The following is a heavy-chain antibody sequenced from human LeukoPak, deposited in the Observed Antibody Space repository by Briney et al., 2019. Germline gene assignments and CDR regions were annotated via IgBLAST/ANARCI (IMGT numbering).Heavy chain of an antibody. CDR2: IYSGGDI. V-gene: IGHV3-53*01. CDR3: ARDRGTSGYIFDY. D-gene: IGHD3-22*01. J-gene: IGHJ4*02. CDR1: GFTFSSYS. Sequence: GGSLRLSCAASGFTFSSYSMNWVRQAPGKGLEWVSVIYSGGDIFYADSVKGRFTISRDNSKNTVYLQMNNLRAEDTAVYFCARDRGTSGYIFDYWGRGTLVTVSS.